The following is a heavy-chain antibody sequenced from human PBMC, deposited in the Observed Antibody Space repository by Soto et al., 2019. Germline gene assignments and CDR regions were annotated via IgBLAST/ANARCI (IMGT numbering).Heavy chain of an antibody. CDR1: GGSISSNSNY. D-gene: IGHD3-10*01. Sequence: PSETLSLTCTVSGGSISSNSNYWGWIRQPPGKGLEWIGRIYYSGSTYYNPSLKSRVTIPVDTSKNQFSLKLRSVTATDTAVYYCAGNGITMVRGVGSSDFWGQGTLVTVSS. CDR3: AGNGITMVRGVGSSDF. V-gene: IGHV4-39*01. CDR2: IYYSGST. J-gene: IGHJ4*02.